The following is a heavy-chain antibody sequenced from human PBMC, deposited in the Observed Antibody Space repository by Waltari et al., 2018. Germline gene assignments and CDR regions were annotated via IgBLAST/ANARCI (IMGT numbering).Heavy chain of an antibody. J-gene: IGHJ4*02. CDR1: GGSFSGYY. V-gene: IGHV4-34*01. D-gene: IGHD2-15*01. Sequence: QVQLQQWGAGLLKPSETLSLTCAVYGGSFSGYYWSWIRQPPGKGLEWMGEINHSGSTNYNPSLKSRVTISVDTSKNQFSLKLSSVTAADTAVYYCARGRSWKFDYWGQGTLVTVSS. CDR3: ARGRSWKFDY. CDR2: INHSGST.